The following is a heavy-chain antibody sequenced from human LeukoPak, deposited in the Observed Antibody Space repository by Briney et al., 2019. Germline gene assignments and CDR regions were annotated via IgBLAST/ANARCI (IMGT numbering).Heavy chain of an antibody. J-gene: IGHJ6*02. CDR3: ARGIGYSSSWTRGYYYYYGMDV. CDR1: GGSFSGYY. V-gene: IGHV4-34*01. CDR2: INHSGST. Sequence: SETLSLTCAVYGGSFSGYYWSWIRQPPGKGLEWIGEINHSGSTSYNPSPKSRVTISVDTSKNQFSLKLSSVTAADTAVYYCARGIGYSSSWTRGYYYYYGMDVWGQGTTVTVSS. D-gene: IGHD6-13*01.